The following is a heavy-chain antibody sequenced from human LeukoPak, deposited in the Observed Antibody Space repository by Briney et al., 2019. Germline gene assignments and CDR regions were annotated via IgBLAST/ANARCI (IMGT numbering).Heavy chain of an antibody. J-gene: IGHJ4*02. V-gene: IGHV4-31*03. D-gene: IGHD3-10*01. Sequence: SQTLSLTCTVSGGSISSGGYYWSWIRQHPGKGLEWIGYIYYSGSTYYNPSLKSRVTISVDTSKNQFSLKLSSVTAADTAVYYCARAISMVRGGGPIDYWGQGTLVTVSS. CDR1: GGSISSGGYY. CDR2: IYYSGST. CDR3: ARAISMVRGGGPIDY.